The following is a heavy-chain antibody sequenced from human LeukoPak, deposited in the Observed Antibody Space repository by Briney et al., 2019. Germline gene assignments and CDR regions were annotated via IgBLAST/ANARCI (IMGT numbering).Heavy chain of an antibody. CDR1: GYTFTGYY. Sequence: ASVKVSCKASGYTFTGYYVHWVRQAPGQGLEWMGRINPNSGDTNYAQKFQGRVTMTRDTSISTAYMELSSLRSEDTAVYYCARDKRGLWWLFYWGQGTLVTVSS. D-gene: IGHD2-21*01. J-gene: IGHJ4*02. V-gene: IGHV1-2*06. CDR3: ARDKRGLWWLFY. CDR2: INPNSGDT.